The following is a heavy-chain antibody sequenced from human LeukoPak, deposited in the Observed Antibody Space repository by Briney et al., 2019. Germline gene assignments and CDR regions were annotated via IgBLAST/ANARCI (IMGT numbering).Heavy chain of an antibody. Sequence: GGSLRLSCAASGFTFSSYDMHWVRQATGKGLEWVSAIGTAGDTYYPGSVKGRFTISRENAKNSLYLQMNSLRAGDTAVYYCARGYPYGSGSYYKKQGFDYWGQGTLVTVFS. CDR1: GFTFSSYD. V-gene: IGHV3-13*04. CDR2: IGTAGDT. D-gene: IGHD3-10*01. J-gene: IGHJ4*02. CDR3: ARGYPYGSGSYYKKQGFDY.